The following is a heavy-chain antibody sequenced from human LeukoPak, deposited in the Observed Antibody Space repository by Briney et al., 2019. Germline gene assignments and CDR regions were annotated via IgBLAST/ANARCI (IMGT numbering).Heavy chain of an antibody. V-gene: IGHV4-34*01. CDR1: GGSFSGYY. Sequence: SETLSLTCAVYGGSFSGYYWSWIRQPPGKGLEWIGEINHSGSTNYNPSLKSRVTISVDTSKNQFSLKLSSVTAADTAVYYCARGGCPGWFDPWGQGTLVTVSS. J-gene: IGHJ5*02. CDR3: ARGGCPGWFDP. CDR2: INHSGST.